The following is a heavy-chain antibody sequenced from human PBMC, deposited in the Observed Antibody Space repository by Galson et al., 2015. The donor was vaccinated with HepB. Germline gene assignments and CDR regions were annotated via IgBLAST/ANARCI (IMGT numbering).Heavy chain of an antibody. CDR1: GFTFSSYA. J-gene: IGHJ4*02. D-gene: IGHD3-22*01. CDR3: AKDRWHKPRYYYDSSGSGNDY. V-gene: IGHV3-23*01. Sequence: SLRLSCAASGFTFSSYAMSWVRQAPGKGLEWVSAISGSGGSTYYADSVKGRFTISRDNSKNTLYLQMNSLRAEDTAVYYCAKDRWHKPRYYYDSSGSGNDYWGQGTLVTVSS. CDR2: ISGSGGST.